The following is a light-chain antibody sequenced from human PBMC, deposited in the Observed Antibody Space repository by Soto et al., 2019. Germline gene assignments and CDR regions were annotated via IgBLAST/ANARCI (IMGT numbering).Light chain of an antibody. J-gene: IGKJ1*01. V-gene: IGKV3-11*01. Sequence: EVVFTQSPATLSFSPGERATLSCRASQNVRTFLDWYQQKPGQAPRLLIYAASNRATGIPDRFSGSGSGTAFTLTISSLEPEDFAVYYCQQHSHWPPWTLGQGTKVDIK. CDR3: QQHSHWPPWT. CDR2: AAS. CDR1: QNVRTF.